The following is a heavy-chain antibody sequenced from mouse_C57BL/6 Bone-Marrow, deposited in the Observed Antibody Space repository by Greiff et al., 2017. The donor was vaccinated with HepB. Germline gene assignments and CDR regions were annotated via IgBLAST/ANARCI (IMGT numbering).Heavy chain of an antibody. CDR2: INYDGSST. CDR1: GFTFSDYY. CDR3: ARSDPWFAY. V-gene: IGHV5-16*01. J-gene: IGHJ3*01. Sequence: EVMLVESEGGLVQPGRSMKLSCTASGFTFSDYYMAWVRQVPEKGLEWVANINYDGSSTYYLDSLKSRFIISRDNAKNILYLQMSSLKSEDTATYYCARSDPWFAYWGQGTLVTVSA.